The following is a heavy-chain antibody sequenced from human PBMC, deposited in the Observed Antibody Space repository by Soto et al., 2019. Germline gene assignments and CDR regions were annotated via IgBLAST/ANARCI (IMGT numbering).Heavy chain of an antibody. CDR1: GYTFTSYD. CDR2: MNPNSGNT. Sequence: GASVKVSCKASGYTFTSYDINWVRQATGQGLEWMGWMNPNSGNTGYAQKFQGRVTMTRNTSISTAYMELSSLRSEDTAVYYCAGSKSKWLVEGNNWFDPWGQGTLVTVSS. CDR3: AGSKSKWLVEGNNWFDP. V-gene: IGHV1-8*01. D-gene: IGHD6-19*01. J-gene: IGHJ5*02.